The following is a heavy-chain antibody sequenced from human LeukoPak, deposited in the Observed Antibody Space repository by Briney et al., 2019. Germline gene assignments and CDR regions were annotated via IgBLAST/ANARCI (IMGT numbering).Heavy chain of an antibody. D-gene: IGHD6-6*01. CDR2: ISYHGKNK. Sequence: GTSLRLSCAASGFTFSSYGIHWVRQAPGKGPEWVAVISYHGKNKYYGDSVKGRFTISRDNSKNTLYLQMNSLRDEDTAVYYCAKPSSSPSTWEAFDIWGQGTLVTVSP. J-gene: IGHJ3*02. CDR3: AKPSSSPSTWEAFDI. V-gene: IGHV3-30*18. CDR1: GFTFSSYG.